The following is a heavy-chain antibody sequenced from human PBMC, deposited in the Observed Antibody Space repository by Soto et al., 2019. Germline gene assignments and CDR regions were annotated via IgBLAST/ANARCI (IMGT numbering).Heavy chain of an antibody. J-gene: IGHJ4*02. Sequence: EVQLLESGGGLVQPGGSLRLSCAASGFTLSNYAMIWVRQAPGKGLEWVSAISGSATSTFYADSVKGRFTISRDNSKSTLYLQMNSLRAEDAAVYYCAKGAARNPNDYWGQGTLVTVSS. D-gene: IGHD6-6*01. V-gene: IGHV3-23*01. CDR2: ISGSATST. CDR3: AKGAARNPNDY. CDR1: GFTLSNYA.